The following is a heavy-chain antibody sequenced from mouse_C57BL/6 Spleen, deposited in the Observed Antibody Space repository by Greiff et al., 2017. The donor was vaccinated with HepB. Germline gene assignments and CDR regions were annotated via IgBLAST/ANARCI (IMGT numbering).Heavy chain of an antibody. CDR3: TRSCCGNYGYAMDY. J-gene: IGHJ4*01. Sequence: VQLQQSGAELVRPGASVTLSCKASGYTFTDYEMHWVKQTPVHGLEWIGAIDPETGGTAYNQKFKGKAILTADKSSSTAYMGLRSLTSEDSAVYYCTRSCCGNYGYAMDYWGQGTSVTVSS. CDR1: GYTFTDYE. V-gene: IGHV1-15*01. D-gene: IGHD2-1*01. CDR2: IDPETGGT.